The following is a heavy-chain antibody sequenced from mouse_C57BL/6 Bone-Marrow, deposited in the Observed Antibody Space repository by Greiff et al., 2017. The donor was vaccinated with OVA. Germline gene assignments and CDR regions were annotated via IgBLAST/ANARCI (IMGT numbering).Heavy chain of an antibody. CDR2: IRSKSNNNAT. D-gene: IGHD4-1*01. CDR3: VRHRNWDFDY. V-gene: IGHV10-1*01. Sequence: EVKLVESGGGLVQPKGSLKLSCAASGFSFNTYAMNWVRQAPGKGLEWVARIRSKSNNNATNYADSVKDRFTISRDDSESMLYLQMNNLKTENTARYYCVRHRNWDFDYWGQGTTLTVSS. J-gene: IGHJ2*01. CDR1: GFSFNTYA.